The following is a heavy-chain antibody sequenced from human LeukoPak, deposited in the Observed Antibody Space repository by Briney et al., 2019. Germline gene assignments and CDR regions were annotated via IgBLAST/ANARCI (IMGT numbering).Heavy chain of an antibody. CDR2: ISGSGGTT. CDR3: AKPSSIVIVPTALQRSPDY. J-gene: IGHJ4*02. D-gene: IGHD2/OR15-2a*01. V-gene: IGHV3-23*01. CDR1: GFTFRNYA. Sequence: GGSLRLSCTASGFTFRNYAMTWVRQAPGKGLEWVSTISGSGGTTYYADSVQGRLSISRDNSKNTLSLQMNSLRAEDTAVYYCAKPSSIVIVPTALQRSPDYWGQGALVTVSS.